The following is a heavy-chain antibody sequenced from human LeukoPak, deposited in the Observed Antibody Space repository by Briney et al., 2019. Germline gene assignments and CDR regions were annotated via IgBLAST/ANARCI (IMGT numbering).Heavy chain of an antibody. J-gene: IGHJ4*02. D-gene: IGHD3-22*01. CDR2: IYTSGST. V-gene: IGHV4-4*07. CDR1: GGSISSYY. CDR3: ARSPYDSSGYSSVLFDC. Sequence: SETLSLTCTVSGGSISSYYWSWIRQPAGKGLEWIGRIYTSGSTNYNPSLKSRVTMSVDTSKNQFSLKLSSVTAADTAVYYCARSPYDSSGYSSVLFDCWGQGTLVTVSS.